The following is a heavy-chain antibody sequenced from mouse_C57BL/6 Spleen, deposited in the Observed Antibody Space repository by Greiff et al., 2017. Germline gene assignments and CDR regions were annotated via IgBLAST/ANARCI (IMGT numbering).Heavy chain of an antibody. D-gene: IGHD1-1*01. CDR1: GYTFTSYW. Sequence: QVQLQQPGAELVKPGASVKMSCKASGYTFTSYWITWVKQRPGQGLEWIGDIYPGSGSTNYNEKFKSKATLTVDTSSSTAYMQLSSLTSEDSAVYYCARGITTVEDAMDYGGQGTSVTVSS. CDR3: ARGITTVEDAMDY. CDR2: IYPGSGST. V-gene: IGHV1-55*01. J-gene: IGHJ4*01.